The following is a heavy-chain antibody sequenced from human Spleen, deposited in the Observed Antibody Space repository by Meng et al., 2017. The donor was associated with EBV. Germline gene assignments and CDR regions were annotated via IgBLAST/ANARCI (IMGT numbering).Heavy chain of an antibody. D-gene: IGHD3-10*01. CDR3: AHRDYYGVVDY. Sequence: QITLQESGRTLVNPTQTLTLTCTFSGFSLSTSGEGVAWIRQPPGKALEWLALIYWDDDKRYSPSLRSRLTITKDTSKNQVVLTMTNMDPVDTATYYCAHRDYYGVVDYWGQGTLVTVSS. CDR1: GFSLSTSGEG. J-gene: IGHJ4*02. CDR2: IYWDDDK. V-gene: IGHV2-5*02.